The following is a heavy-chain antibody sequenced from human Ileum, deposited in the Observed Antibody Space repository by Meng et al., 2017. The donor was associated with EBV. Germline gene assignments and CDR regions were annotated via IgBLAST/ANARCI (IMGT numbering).Heavy chain of an antibody. CDR1: NGSVSSYGYY. CDR2: MSYTGST. J-gene: IGHJ4*02. D-gene: IGHD2-21*02. Sequence: QGQRQDAGPGLVKPSETLSLTCSVSNGSVSSYGYYWTWIRQPPGKGLEWIGYMSYTGSTNYKSTLKSRVTISVDKSKNQFSLKLSSVTAADTAVYYCARERGGGDRGIQWGQGTLVTASS. CDR3: ARERGGGDRGIQ. V-gene: IGHV4-61*08.